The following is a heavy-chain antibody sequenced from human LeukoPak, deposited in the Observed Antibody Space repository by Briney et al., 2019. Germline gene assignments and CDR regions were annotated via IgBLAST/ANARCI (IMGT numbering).Heavy chain of an antibody. CDR1: GGSISSSSYY. CDR2: IYYSGRT. CDR3: ARRGGANWFDP. Sequence: TASETLSLTCTVSGGSISSSSYYWGWIRQPPGKGLEWIGSIYYSGRTYYNPSLKSRVTISVDTSKNQFSLKLSSVTAADTAVYYCARRGGANWFDPWGQGTLVTVSS. D-gene: IGHD3-10*01. V-gene: IGHV4-39*01. J-gene: IGHJ5*02.